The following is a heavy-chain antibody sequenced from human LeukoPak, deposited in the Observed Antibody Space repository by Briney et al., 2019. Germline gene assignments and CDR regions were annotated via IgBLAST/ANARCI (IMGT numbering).Heavy chain of an antibody. V-gene: IGHV4-30-2*01. CDR1: GASVGRGAHF. J-gene: IGHJ5*02. CDR3: ARVRGDYYDSSGYLRNWFDP. Sequence: SQTLSLTCTVSGGSVSGASVGRGAHFWNWIRQAPGKGLEWIGYIYQSGSTYFNPSLKSRVSISIDTSKNQFSLKLSSVTAADTAVYYCARVRGDYYDSSGYLRNWFDPWGQGTLVTVSS. CDR2: IYQSGST. D-gene: IGHD3-22*01.